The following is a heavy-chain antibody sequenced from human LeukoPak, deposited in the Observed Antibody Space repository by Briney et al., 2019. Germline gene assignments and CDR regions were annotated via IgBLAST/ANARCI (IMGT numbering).Heavy chain of an antibody. CDR1: GGSISSYY. V-gene: IGHV4-59*01. CDR2: IYYSGST. Sequence: SETLSLTCTVSGGSISSYYWSWIRQPPGKGLEWIGYIYYSGSTNYNPSLKSRVTISVDTSKNQFSLKLSSVTAADTAAYYCARDRTPNGYSSGWRIWGQGTMVPVSS. CDR3: ARDRTPNGYSSGWRI. D-gene: IGHD6-19*01. J-gene: IGHJ3*02.